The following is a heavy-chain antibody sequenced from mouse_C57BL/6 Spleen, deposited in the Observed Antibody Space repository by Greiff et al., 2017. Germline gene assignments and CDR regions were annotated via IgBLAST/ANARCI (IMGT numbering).Heavy chain of an antibody. CDR3: ARGDYGSSYELYYAMDY. CDR1: GYTFTDYN. CDR2: INPNNGGT. J-gene: IGHJ4*01. D-gene: IGHD1-1*01. V-gene: IGHV1-22*01. Sequence: EVQLQESGPELVKPGASVKMSCKASGYTFTDYNMHWVKQSHGKSLEWIGYINPNNGGTSYNQKFKGKATLTVNKSSSTAYMELRSLTSEDSAVYYCARGDYGSSYELYYAMDYWGQGTSVTVSS.